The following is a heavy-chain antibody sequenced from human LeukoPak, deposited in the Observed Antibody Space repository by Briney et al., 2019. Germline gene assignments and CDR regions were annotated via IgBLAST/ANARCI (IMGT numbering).Heavy chain of an antibody. V-gene: IGHV3-48*03. Sequence: GGSLRLSCAASGFTFSSYEMNWVRQAPGKGLEWVSYISSSGSTIYYADSVKGRFTISRDNAKNSLYLQMNSLRAEDTAVYYCAVSITIFGVVTTDWFDLWGQGTLVTVSS. CDR1: GFTFSSYE. D-gene: IGHD3-3*01. CDR3: AVSITIFGVVTTDWFDL. CDR2: ISSSGSTI. J-gene: IGHJ5*02.